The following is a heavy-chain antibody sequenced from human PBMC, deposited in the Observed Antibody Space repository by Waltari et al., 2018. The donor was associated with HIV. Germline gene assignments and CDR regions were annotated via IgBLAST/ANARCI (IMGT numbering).Heavy chain of an antibody. Sequence: QVQLVQSAAELKSPGASVQIACRTSGYTFAAFHIHWVRQAPGAGRQWVGWVNPANGATNYAQELQDWVSVTTDRSITTVYLTLKRLRSDDTAVYYCARGESATWANLDFWGQGTVVSVSS. CDR1: GYTFAAFH. CDR2: VNPANGAT. D-gene: IGHD1-26*01. CDR3: ARGESATWANLDF. V-gene: IGHV1-2*04. J-gene: IGHJ4*01.